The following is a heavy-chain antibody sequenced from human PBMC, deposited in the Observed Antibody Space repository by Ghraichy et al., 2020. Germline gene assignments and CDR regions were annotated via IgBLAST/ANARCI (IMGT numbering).Heavy chain of an antibody. Sequence: GGSLRLSCAASGFSLSDYYMGWIRQAPGKGLEWVSYISSSGSYTNYADSVKGRFTISRDNAKNSLFLQMDSLRAEDTAVYYCARESAYTFDYWGQGTMVTVSS. J-gene: IGHJ4*03. V-gene: IGHV3-11*06. CDR2: ISSSGSYT. D-gene: IGHD5-18*01. CDR3: ARESAYTFDY. CDR1: GFSLSDYY.